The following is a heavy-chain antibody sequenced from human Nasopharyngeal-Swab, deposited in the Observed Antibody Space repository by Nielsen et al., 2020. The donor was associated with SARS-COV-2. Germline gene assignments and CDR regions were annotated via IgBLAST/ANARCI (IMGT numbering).Heavy chain of an antibody. D-gene: IGHD2-2*01. Sequence: GESLKISCAASGFTFSSYAMSWVRRAPGKGLEWVSAISGSGGSTYYADSVKGRFTISRDNSKNTLYLQMNSLRAEDTAVYYCAKEPWKYAVHAFDIWGQGTMVTVSS. V-gene: IGHV3-23*01. J-gene: IGHJ3*02. CDR1: GFTFSSYA. CDR2: ISGSGGST. CDR3: AKEPWKYAVHAFDI.